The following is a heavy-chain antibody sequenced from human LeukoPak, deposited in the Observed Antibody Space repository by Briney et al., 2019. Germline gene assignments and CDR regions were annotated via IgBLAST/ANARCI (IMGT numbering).Heavy chain of an antibody. CDR2: IWSDGNNK. Sequence: GGSLRLSCAASGFTFSRYGMHWVRQAPGKGLEWVAVIWSDGNNKEHGDSVKGRFTISRDNSKNTLYLQMNSLRAEDTAMYYCAGDYCSSISCMDAWGQGTRSPSP. CDR3: AGDYCSSISCMDA. CDR1: GFTFSRYG. J-gene: IGHJ6*02. D-gene: IGHD2-2*01. V-gene: IGHV3-33*01.